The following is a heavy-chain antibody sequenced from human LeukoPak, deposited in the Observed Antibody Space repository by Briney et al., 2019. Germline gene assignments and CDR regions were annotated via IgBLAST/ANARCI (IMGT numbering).Heavy chain of an antibody. CDR1: GYTFTSYG. J-gene: IGHJ1*01. Sequence: ASVKVSCKASGYTFTSYGISWVRQAPGQGLEWMGWISAYNGNTNYAQKLQGRVTMTTDTSTSTAYMELRSLRSDDTAVYYCVADIVVVVAATTAEYFQHWGQGTLVTVSS. D-gene: IGHD2-15*01. CDR2: ISAYNGNT. V-gene: IGHV1-18*01. CDR3: VADIVVVVAATTAEYFQH.